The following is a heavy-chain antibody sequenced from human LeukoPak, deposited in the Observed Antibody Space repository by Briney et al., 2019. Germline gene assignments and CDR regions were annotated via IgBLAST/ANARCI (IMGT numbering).Heavy chain of an antibody. D-gene: IGHD6-6*01. J-gene: IGHJ3*02. CDR2: IYHSGST. V-gene: IGHV4-30-2*01. Sequence: SQTLSLTCAVSGGSISSGGYSWSWIRQPPGKGLEWIGYIYHSGSTYYNPSLKSRVTISVDRSKNQFSLKLSSVTAADTAVYYCARTSIAARRANAFDIWGQGTMVAVSS. CDR1: GGSISSGGYS. CDR3: ARTSIAARRANAFDI.